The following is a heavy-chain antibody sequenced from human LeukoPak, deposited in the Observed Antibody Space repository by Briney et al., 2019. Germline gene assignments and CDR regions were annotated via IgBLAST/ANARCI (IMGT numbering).Heavy chain of an antibody. CDR1: GYSISSSYY. D-gene: IGHD4-11*01. V-gene: IGHV4-39*01. J-gene: IGHJ4*02. CDR2: IYYSGST. CDR3: ARAHDYTLDY. Sequence: SETLSLTCTVSGYSISSSYYWGWIRQPPGKGLEWIGSIYYSGSTYYNPSLKSRVTISVDTSKNQFSLKLSSVTAADTAVYYCARAHDYTLDYWGQGTLVTVSS.